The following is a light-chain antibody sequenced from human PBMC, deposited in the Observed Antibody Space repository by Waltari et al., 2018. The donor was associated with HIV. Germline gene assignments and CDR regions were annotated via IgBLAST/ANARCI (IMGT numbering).Light chain of an antibody. J-gene: IGLJ3*02. CDR1: SSNIGATYD. Sequence: QSVLTQPPSVSGAPGQRVTISCTGTSSNIGATYDVHWYRQLPGTAPQVLISGNNNRPSGVPDRFSGSKSGTSASLAITGLQPEDESDYHCQSYDSTLSGWVFGGGTKLTVL. V-gene: IGLV1-40*01. CDR3: QSYDSTLSGWV. CDR2: GNN.